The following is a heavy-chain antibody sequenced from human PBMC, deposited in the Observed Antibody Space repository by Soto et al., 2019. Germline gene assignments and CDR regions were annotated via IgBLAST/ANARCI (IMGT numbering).Heavy chain of an antibody. CDR1: GYTFTSYY. CDR2: INPSGGNT. V-gene: IGHV1-46*01. J-gene: IGHJ5*02. Sequence: ASVKVSCKASGYTFTSYYMHWVRQAPGQGLEWMGIINPSGGNTAYAQKFQGRVTMTRNTSISTAYMELSSLRSEDTAVYYCARGSSCYSGCWFDPWGQGTLVTLSS. CDR3: ARGSSCYSGCWFDP. D-gene: IGHD2-15*01.